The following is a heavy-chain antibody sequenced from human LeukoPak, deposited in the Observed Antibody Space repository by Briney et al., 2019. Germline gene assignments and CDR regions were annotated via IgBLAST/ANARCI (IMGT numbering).Heavy chain of an antibody. CDR1: GFTFSSYV. D-gene: IGHD6-19*01. V-gene: IGHV3-30-3*01. Sequence: GSLRLSCAASGFTFSSYVMHWVRQAPGKGLEWVAVISYDGSNKYYADSVKGRFTISRDNSKNTLYLQMNSLRAEDTAVYYCARDITYSSGWYYYYYYGMDVWGQGTTVTVSS. J-gene: IGHJ6*02. CDR2: ISYDGSNK. CDR3: ARDITYSSGWYYYYYYGMDV.